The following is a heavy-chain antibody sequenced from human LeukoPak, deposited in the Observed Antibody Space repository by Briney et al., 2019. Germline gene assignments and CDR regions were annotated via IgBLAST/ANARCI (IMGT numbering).Heavy chain of an antibody. CDR2: ISSRSSKI. CDR1: GFTLSSYT. CDR3: ARDSPQAFAILHAFDI. Sequence: PGGSLRLSCAVSGFTLSSYTMKWVRQAPGKGVEWGSKISSRSSKIYYADSVKGRFTICRDNAKNSLYLQMNSLRAEDTAVYYCARDSPQAFAILHAFDIWGQGTMVTVSS. D-gene: IGHD2-2*01. J-gene: IGHJ3*02. V-gene: IGHV3-48*01.